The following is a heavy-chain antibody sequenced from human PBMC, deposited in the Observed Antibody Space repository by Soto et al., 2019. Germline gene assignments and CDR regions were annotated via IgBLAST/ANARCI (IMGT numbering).Heavy chain of an antibody. CDR3: ARAGATTELDY. Sequence: QVQLVESGGGLVKPGGSLRLSCAASGFPFSDYYMSWIRQAPGKGLEWVSYISSSGIYTNYAESVKGRFTISRDNAKNSLYLQMNSLRVEDTAVYYCARAGATTELDYWGQGTLVTVSS. V-gene: IGHV3-11*06. CDR1: GFPFSDYY. CDR2: ISSSGIYT. D-gene: IGHD1-26*01. J-gene: IGHJ4*02.